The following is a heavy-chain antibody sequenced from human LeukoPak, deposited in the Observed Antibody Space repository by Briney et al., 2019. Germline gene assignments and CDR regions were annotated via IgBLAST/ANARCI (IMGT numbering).Heavy chain of an antibody. CDR1: GFIFSSYG. J-gene: IGHJ5*02. Sequence: GRSLRLSCAASGFIFSSYGMHWVRQAPGKGLEWVAVIWYDGSNKYHADSVKGRFTISRDNSKNTLYLQMNSLRAEDTAVYYCARRYCSSTSCYFSNWFNPWGQGTLVTVSS. D-gene: IGHD2-2*01. CDR2: IWYDGSNK. V-gene: IGHV3-33*01. CDR3: ARRYCSSTSCYFSNWFNP.